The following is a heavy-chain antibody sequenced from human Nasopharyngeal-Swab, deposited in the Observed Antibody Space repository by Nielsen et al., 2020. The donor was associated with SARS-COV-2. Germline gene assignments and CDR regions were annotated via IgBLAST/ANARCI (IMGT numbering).Heavy chain of an antibody. V-gene: IGHV4-59*01. Sequence: SETLSLTCTVSGGSISSYYWSWIRQPPGKGLEWIGYIYYSGNTNYNPSLKSRVTISVDTSKNQFSLKLSSVTAADTAVYYCARDSGWSGYYLGYFDYWGQGTLVTVSS. J-gene: IGHJ4*02. D-gene: IGHD3-3*01. CDR1: GGSISSYY. CDR3: ARDSGWSGYYLGYFDY. CDR2: IYYSGNT.